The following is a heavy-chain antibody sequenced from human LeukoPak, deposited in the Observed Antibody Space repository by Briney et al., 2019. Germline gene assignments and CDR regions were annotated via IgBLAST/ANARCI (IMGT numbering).Heavy chain of an antibody. Sequence: SETLSLTCTVSGGSISSYYWSWIRQPPGKGLEWIGYIYYSGSTNYNPSLKSRVTISVDTSKNQFSLKLSSVTAADTAVYYCASNPKYSSTYYFDYWGQGTTVTVSS. CDR3: ASNPKYSSTYYFDY. CDR2: IYYSGST. D-gene: IGHD6-13*01. J-gene: IGHJ4*03. V-gene: IGHV4-59*01. CDR1: GGSISSYY.